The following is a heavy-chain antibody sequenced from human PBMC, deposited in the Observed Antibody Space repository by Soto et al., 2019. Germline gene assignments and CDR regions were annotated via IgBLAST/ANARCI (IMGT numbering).Heavy chain of an antibody. J-gene: IGHJ5*02. D-gene: IGHD3-16*01. CDR1: GLSITDSEMG. Sequence: QVTLKESGPVLVKPTETLTLRCTVSGLSITDSEMGVSWIRQPPGKALEWLAHIDSSGEKSYRTFLKSRLTISKDTAKSQIVLIMTNMDPADTATYYCARRHLAVAVSPWFDPWGQGIRVTVSS. CDR2: IDSSGEK. V-gene: IGHV2-26*01. CDR3: ARRHLAVAVSPWFDP.